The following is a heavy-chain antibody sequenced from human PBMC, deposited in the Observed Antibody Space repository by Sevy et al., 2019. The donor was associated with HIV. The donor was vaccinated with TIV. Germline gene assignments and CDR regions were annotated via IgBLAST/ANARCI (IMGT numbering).Heavy chain of an antibody. D-gene: IGHD3-22*01. Sequence: ASVKVSCKTSGYSFTAYYMHWVRQAPGQGLEWMGWINPNSDDTIYAQNFQGRVTMTSDASTSTAYLELSRLRYDDTAMYYCAKGPQLFDSSGYLGYWGQGTLVTVSS. CDR2: INPNSDDT. CDR1: GYSFTAYY. J-gene: IGHJ4*02. CDR3: AKGPQLFDSSGYLGY. V-gene: IGHV1-2*02.